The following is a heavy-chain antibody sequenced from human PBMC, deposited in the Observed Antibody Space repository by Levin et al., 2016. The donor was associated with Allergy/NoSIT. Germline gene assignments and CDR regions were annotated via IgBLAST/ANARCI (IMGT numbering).Heavy chain of an antibody. D-gene: IGHD2-21*01. Sequence: GESLKISCAASGFTLSSNSMNWVRQAPGMGLEWLSYLGSSGNTIYYADSVKGRFTISRDNAKNSLFLQMNSLTDEDTAVYYCAKVTYSHYAMDVWGQGTTVTVSS. J-gene: IGHJ6*02. V-gene: IGHV3-48*02. CDR3: AKVTYSHYAMDV. CDR1: GFTLSSNS. CDR2: LGSSGNTI.